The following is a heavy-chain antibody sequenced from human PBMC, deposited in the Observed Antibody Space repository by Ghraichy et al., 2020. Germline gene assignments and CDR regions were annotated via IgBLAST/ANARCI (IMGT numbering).Heavy chain of an antibody. CDR2: IYYSGST. CDR3: ARGLYQKGLDAFDI. D-gene: IGHD2/OR15-2a*01. V-gene: IGHV4-59*01. Sequence: SETLSLTCTVSGGSISSYYWSWIRQPPGKGLEWIGYIYYSGSTNYNPSLKSRVTISVDTSKNQFSLKLSSVTAADTAVYYCARGLYQKGLDAFDIWGQGTMVTVSS. J-gene: IGHJ3*02. CDR1: GGSISSYY.